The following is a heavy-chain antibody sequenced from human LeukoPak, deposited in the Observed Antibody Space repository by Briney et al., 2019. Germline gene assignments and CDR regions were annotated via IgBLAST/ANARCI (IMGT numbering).Heavy chain of an antibody. Sequence: GRSLRLSCAASEFTFSNYALHWVRQAPGKGLQWVAVISYDGNTIHYADFVKGRFIISRDTSKNTLYLQMNSLRAEDTAVYYCPRSAGLQKFANWGQGTLVTVPS. CDR2: ISYDGNTI. CDR3: PRSAGLQKFAN. CDR1: EFTFSNYA. J-gene: IGHJ4*02. D-gene: IGHD4-11*01. V-gene: IGHV3-30-3*01.